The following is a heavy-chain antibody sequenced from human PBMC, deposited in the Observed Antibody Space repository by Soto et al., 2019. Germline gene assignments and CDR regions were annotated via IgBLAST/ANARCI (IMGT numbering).Heavy chain of an antibody. J-gene: IGHJ5*02. CDR1: GGSISSGGYS. V-gene: IGHV4-30-2*01. Sequence: SETLSLTCAVSGGSISSGGYSWSWIRQPPGKGLEWIGYIYHSGSTYYNPSLKSRVTISVDRSKNQFSLKLSSVTAADTAVYYCARVGVGRWFDPWGQGTLVTVSS. CDR3: ARVGVGRWFDP. CDR2: IYHSGST. D-gene: IGHD1-26*01.